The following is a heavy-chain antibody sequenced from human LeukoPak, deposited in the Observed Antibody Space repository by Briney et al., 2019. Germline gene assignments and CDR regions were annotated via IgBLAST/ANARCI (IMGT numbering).Heavy chain of an antibody. CDR3: ARVEKGPYDYVWGGYTVAFDY. D-gene: IGHD3-16*01. V-gene: IGHV4-34*01. Sequence: PSETLSLTCAVYGGSSSGYYWSWIRQPPGKGLEWIGEINHSGSTNYNPSLKSRVTISVDPSKNQFSLKLSSVTAADTAVYYCARVEKGPYDYVWGGYTVAFDYWGQGTLVTVSS. CDR1: GGSSSGYY. J-gene: IGHJ4*02. CDR2: INHSGST.